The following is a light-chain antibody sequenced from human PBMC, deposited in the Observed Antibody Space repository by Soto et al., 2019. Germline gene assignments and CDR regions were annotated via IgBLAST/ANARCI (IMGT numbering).Light chain of an antibody. CDR2: GVS. CDR1: QSVSGN. CDR3: QQYNNWPRT. V-gene: IGKV3-15*01. Sequence: EIVMTQSPDTLSVSPGERATLSCRASQSVSGNLAWYQQKPGQAPRLLIYGVSTRATGIPARFSGSGSGTEFTLTISSLQSEDFAVYYCQQYNNWPRTFGQGTKVEIK. J-gene: IGKJ1*01.